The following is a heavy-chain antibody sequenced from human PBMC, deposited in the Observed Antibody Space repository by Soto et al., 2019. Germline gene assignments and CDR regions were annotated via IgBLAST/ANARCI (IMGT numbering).Heavy chain of an antibody. CDR1: GLTFRSYW. CDR2: INTDGSVA. J-gene: IGHJ4*02. Sequence: EVQLVESGGGLVQPGESLRLSCAASGLTFRSYWMHWVRQAPGKGLVWVSRINTDGSVAMYVDSVKGRFTISRDNAKNTLYLDMNWLRAEDTAVYYCVRDMKLWRLDSWCQGTLVTVSS. V-gene: IGHV3-74*03. D-gene: IGHD2-21*01. CDR3: VRDMKLWRLDS.